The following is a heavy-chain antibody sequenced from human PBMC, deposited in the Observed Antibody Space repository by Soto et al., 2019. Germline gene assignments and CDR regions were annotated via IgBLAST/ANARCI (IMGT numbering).Heavy chain of an antibody. CDR3: TRGGRSTSYYWEF. J-gene: IGHJ4*02. D-gene: IGHD3-10*01. CDR2: ISRGGGDT. V-gene: IGHV3-11*06. Sequence: VQLVESGGGLVKPGGSLRLSCAASGLSFSDYPMTWIHQAPGKGPEWVARISRGGGDTEYADTVKGRFTISRDNAKNSLYLQMDSMRAEDTAVYYCTRGGRSTSYYWEFWGQGTLVTVSS. CDR1: GLSFSDYP.